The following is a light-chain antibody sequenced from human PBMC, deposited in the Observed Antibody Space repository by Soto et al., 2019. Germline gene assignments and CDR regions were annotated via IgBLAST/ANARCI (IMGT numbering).Light chain of an antibody. J-gene: IGLJ2*01. CDR1: SSNIGSNY. Sequence: QAVVTQPPSASGTPGQRVTISCSGSSSNIGSNYVYWYQQFPGTAPKLLIYRNNQRPSGVPDRFSGSKSGTSASLAISGLRSEDEADYYCAAWDDSLSGPVVFGGGTKLTVL. CDR2: RNN. CDR3: AAWDDSLSGPVV. V-gene: IGLV1-47*01.